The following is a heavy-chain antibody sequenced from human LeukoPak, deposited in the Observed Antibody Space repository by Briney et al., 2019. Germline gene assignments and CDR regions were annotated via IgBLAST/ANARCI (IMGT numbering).Heavy chain of an antibody. V-gene: IGHV3-74*01. J-gene: IGHJ4*02. Sequence: GGSLRLSCVVSGFSFSNYWMHWVRQAPGKGLLWVSRINSDGSTTSYAASVKGRFTISRDNAKSTLYLQMNSLRAEDTAVYYCARGIVGPTGDYWGQGTLVTVSS. CDR1: GFSFSNYW. D-gene: IGHD1-26*01. CDR3: ARGIVGPTGDY. CDR2: INSDGSTT.